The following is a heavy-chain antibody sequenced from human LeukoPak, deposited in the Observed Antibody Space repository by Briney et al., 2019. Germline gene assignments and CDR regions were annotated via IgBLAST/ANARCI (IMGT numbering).Heavy chain of an antibody. CDR3: ARGVPSVRYLDL. Sequence: SETLSLTCTVSGYSISSGSYWGWIRQPPGKGLEWIGSIYHAGNTYYNPSLKSRVTISVDTSKTQFSLNLSSVTAADTAVYYCARGVPSVRYLDLWGRGTLVLVSS. CDR1: GYSISSGSY. J-gene: IGHJ2*01. V-gene: IGHV4-38-2*02. CDR2: IYHAGNT. D-gene: IGHD4-17*01.